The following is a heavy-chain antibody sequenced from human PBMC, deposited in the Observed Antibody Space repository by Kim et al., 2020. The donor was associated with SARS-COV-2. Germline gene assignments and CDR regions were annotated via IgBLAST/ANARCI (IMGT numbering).Heavy chain of an antibody. CDR1: GFTFDDYA. J-gene: IGHJ3*02. Sequence: GGSLRLSCAASGFTFDDYAMHCVRQAPGKGLEWVSGISWNSGSIGYADSVKGRFTISRDNAKNSLYLQMNSLRAEDTALYYCAKVGGREDHYYDSSGIGDLWAFDIWGQGTMVTVSS. CDR3: AKVGGREDHYYDSSGIGDLWAFDI. CDR2: ISWNSGSI. V-gene: IGHV3-9*01. D-gene: IGHD3-22*01.